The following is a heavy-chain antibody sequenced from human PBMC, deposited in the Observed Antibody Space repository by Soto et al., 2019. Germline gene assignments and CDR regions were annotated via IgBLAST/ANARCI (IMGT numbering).Heavy chain of an antibody. V-gene: IGHV4-34*01. J-gene: IGHJ4*02. CDR3: ARGTDSSGWLFDY. Sequence: QVQLQQWGAGLLKPSETLSLTCAVYGGSFSGYYWSWIRQPPGKGREWIGEINHSGSTNYNPSLQSRGTISVDASKTQFSLGLSSVTAADTAVYYCARGTDSSGWLFDYWGQGTLVTVSS. CDR2: INHSGST. CDR1: GGSFSGYY. D-gene: IGHD6-19*01.